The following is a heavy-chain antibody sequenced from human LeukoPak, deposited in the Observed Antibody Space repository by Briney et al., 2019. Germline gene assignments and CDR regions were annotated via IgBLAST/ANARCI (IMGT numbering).Heavy chain of an antibody. Sequence: SETLSLTCTVSGGSISSYYWSWIRQPPGKGLEWIGYIYYSGSTNYNPSLKSRVTISVDTSKNQFSLKLSSVTAADTAVCYCARGPSYHLFDYWGQGTLVTVSS. CDR3: ARGPSYHLFDY. V-gene: IGHV4-59*01. J-gene: IGHJ4*02. D-gene: IGHD2-2*01. CDR1: GGSISSYY. CDR2: IYYSGST.